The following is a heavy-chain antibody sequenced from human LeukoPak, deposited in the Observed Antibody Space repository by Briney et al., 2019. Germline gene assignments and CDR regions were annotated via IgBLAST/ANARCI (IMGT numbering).Heavy chain of an antibody. CDR3: ARDSYYDILTGYPNYFDY. V-gene: IGHV3-21*01. D-gene: IGHD3-9*01. CDR1: GFTFSTYS. Sequence: PGGSLRLSCAASGFTFSTYSMTWVRQAPGKGLEWVSSISSSSSYIYYADSVKGRFTISRDNAKNSLYLQMNSLRAEDTAVYYCARDSYYDILTGYPNYFDYWGQGTLVTVSS. J-gene: IGHJ4*02. CDR2: ISSSSSYI.